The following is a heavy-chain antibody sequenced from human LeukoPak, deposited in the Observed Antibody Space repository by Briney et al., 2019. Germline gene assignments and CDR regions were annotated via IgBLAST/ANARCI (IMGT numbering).Heavy chain of an antibody. V-gene: IGHV1-18*01. Sequence: ASVKVSCKASGYTFTSYGISWVRQAPGQGLEWMGWISAYNGNTNYAQKLQGRVTMTTDTSTSTAYMELRSLRSDDTAVYYCARDVYGDYGSFDHYYYGMDIWGQGTTVTVSS. D-gene: IGHD4-17*01. CDR3: ARDVYGDYGSFDHYYYGMDI. J-gene: IGHJ6*02. CDR1: GYTFTSYG. CDR2: ISAYNGNT.